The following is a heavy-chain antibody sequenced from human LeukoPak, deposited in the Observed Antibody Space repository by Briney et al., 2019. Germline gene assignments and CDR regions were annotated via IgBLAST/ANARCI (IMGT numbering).Heavy chain of an antibody. CDR1: GGSISSYY. CDR3: ARESNWNHRGWFDP. D-gene: IGHD1-14*01. J-gene: IGHJ5*02. Sequence: PSETLSLTCTVSGGSISSYYWSWIRQPAGKGLEWIGRIYTSGSTSYNPSLKSRVTMSVDTSKNQFSLKLSSVTAADTAVYYCARESNWNHRGWFDPWGQGTLVTVSS. CDR2: IYTSGST. V-gene: IGHV4-4*07.